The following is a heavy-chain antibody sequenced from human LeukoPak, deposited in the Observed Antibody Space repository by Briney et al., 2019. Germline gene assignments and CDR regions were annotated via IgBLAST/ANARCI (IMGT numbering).Heavy chain of an antibody. D-gene: IGHD6-19*01. CDR2: ISSSGSTI. CDR3: ARDPWLVSIEGYFDY. CDR1: GFTFSSYS. J-gene: IGHJ4*02. Sequence: AGGSLRLSCAASGFTFSSYSMNWVRQAPGKGLEWVSYISSSGSTIYYADSVKGRFTISRDNAKNSLYLQMNSLRAEDTAVYYCARDPWLVSIEGYFDYWGQGTLVTVSS. V-gene: IGHV3-48*04.